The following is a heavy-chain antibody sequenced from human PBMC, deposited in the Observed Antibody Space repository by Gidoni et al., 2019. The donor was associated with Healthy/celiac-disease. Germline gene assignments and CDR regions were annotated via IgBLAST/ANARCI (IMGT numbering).Heavy chain of an antibody. CDR1: GGSISSGGYY. CDR2: IYYSGST. J-gene: IGHJ6*02. CDR3: ARVGIAARPGYYGMDV. V-gene: IGHV4-31*03. D-gene: IGHD6-6*01. Sequence: QVQLQESGPGLVKPSQTLSLTCTVSGGSISSGGYYWSWIRQHPGKGLEWIGYIYYSGSTYDNPSLKSRVTISVDTSKNQFSLKLSSVTAADTAVYYCARVGIAARPGYYGMDVWGQGTTVTVSS.